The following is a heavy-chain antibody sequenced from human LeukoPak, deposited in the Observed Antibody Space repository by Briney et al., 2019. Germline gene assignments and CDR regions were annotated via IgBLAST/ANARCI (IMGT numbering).Heavy chain of an antibody. D-gene: IGHD6-19*01. CDR1: GGSFSGYY. V-gene: IGHV4-34*01. CDR2: INHSGST. CDR3: VIAVAGHNEDY. J-gene: IGHJ4*02. Sequence: PSETLSLTCAVYGGSFSGYYWSWIRQPPGKGVEWSGEINHSGSTNYNPSLKSRVTISVDPSKNQFSLKLSSVTAADTAVYYCVIAVAGHNEDYWGQGTLVTVSS.